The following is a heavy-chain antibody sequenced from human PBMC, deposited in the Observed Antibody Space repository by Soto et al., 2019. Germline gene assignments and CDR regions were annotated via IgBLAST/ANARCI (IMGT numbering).Heavy chain of an antibody. CDR2: ISSSGSTI. Sequence: PGGSLRLSCAASGFTFSSYEMNWVRQAPGKGLEWVSYISSSGSTIYYADSVKGRFTISRDNAKNSLYLQMNSLRAEDTAVYYCARDARDWLEGYYYYGMDVWGQGTTVTVSS. D-gene: IGHD3-9*01. CDR3: ARDARDWLEGYYYYGMDV. J-gene: IGHJ6*02. V-gene: IGHV3-48*03. CDR1: GFTFSSYE.